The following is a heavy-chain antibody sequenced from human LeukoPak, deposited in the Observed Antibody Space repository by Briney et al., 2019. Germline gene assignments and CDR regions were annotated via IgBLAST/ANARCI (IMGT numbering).Heavy chain of an antibody. V-gene: IGHV3-48*02. J-gene: IGHJ4*02. Sequence: GGSLRLSCAASGFTFSSYSMNWVRQAPGKGPEWVSYISRSSSTIYYTDSVKGRFTISRDNVENSLYLQINSLRDEDTAVYYCSRGQGVRGSGTYYFDYWGQGTRVTVSS. CDR2: ISRSSSTI. CDR1: GFTFSSYS. D-gene: IGHD3-10*01. CDR3: SRGQGVRGSGTYYFDY.